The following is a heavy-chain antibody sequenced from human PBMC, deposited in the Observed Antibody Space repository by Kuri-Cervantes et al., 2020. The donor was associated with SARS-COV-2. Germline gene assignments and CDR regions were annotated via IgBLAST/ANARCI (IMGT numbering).Heavy chain of an antibody. Sequence: LSLTCAASGFTFSSYSMNWVRQAPGKGLEWVSYISSSSTIYYADSVKGRFTISRDNAKNSLYLQMNSLRAEDTAVYYCAKPQRITIFGVVIMVDAFDIWGQGTMVTVSS. D-gene: IGHD3-3*01. J-gene: IGHJ3*02. CDR1: GFTFSSYS. CDR2: ISSSSTI. CDR3: AKPQRITIFGVVIMVDAFDI. V-gene: IGHV3-48*01.